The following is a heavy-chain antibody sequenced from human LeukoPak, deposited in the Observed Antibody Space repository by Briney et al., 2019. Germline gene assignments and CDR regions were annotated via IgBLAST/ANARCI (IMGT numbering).Heavy chain of an antibody. Sequence: SETLSLTCAVYGGSFSGYYWSWIRQPPGKGLEWIGEINHSGSTNYNPSLKSRVTISVDTSKNQFSLKLSSVTAADTAVYYCARYSSSWFYFDYWGQGTLVTVSS. J-gene: IGHJ4*02. D-gene: IGHD6-13*01. CDR3: ARYSSSWFYFDY. CDR1: GGSFSGYY. CDR2: INHSGST. V-gene: IGHV4-34*01.